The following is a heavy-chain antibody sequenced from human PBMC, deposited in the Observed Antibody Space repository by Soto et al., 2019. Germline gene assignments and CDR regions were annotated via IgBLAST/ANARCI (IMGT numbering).Heavy chain of an antibody. CDR1: GYTFTSYA. CDR3: ARASPWFGELFSLNYYYYMDV. J-gene: IGHJ6*03. D-gene: IGHD3-10*01. Sequence: ASVKVSCKASGYTFTSYAMRWVRQAPGQRLEWMGWINAGNGNTKYSQKFQGRVTITRDTSASTAYMELSSLRSEDTAVYYCARASPWFGELFSLNYYYYMDVWGKGTTVTVSS. CDR2: INAGNGNT. V-gene: IGHV1-3*01.